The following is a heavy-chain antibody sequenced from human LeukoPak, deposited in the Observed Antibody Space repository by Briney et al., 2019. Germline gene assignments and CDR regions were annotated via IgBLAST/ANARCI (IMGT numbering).Heavy chain of an antibody. CDR2: ISSSGTTI. Sequence: GGSLRLSCAASGFTFSDFYMSWIRQAPGKGLEWVSYISSSGTTIYYSDSVKGRFTISRDNAKNSLYLQMNSLRAEDTAVYYCARVAWFGDLLFHAFDVWGQGTVVTVSS. J-gene: IGHJ3*01. D-gene: IGHD3-10*01. CDR3: ARVAWFGDLLFHAFDV. V-gene: IGHV3-11*01. CDR1: GFTFSDFY.